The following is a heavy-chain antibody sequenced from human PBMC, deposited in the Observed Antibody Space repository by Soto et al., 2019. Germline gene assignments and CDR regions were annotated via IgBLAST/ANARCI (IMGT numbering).Heavy chain of an antibody. CDR2: IWYDGSNK. J-gene: IGHJ4*02. D-gene: IGHD1-7*01. CDR3: AREIPGTTFDY. CDR1: GFTFSSYG. V-gene: IGHV3-33*01. Sequence: GGSLRLSCAASGFTFSSYGMHWVRQAPGKGLEWVAVIWYDGSNKYYADSVKGRFTISRDNSKNTLYLQMNSLRAEDTAVYYCAREIPGTTFDYWGQGTLVTVSS.